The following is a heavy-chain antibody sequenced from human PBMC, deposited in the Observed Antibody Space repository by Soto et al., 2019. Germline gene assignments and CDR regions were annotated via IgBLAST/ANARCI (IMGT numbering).Heavy chain of an antibody. D-gene: IGHD5-12*01. CDR1: GFTFSSYG. CDR2: ISYDGSNK. V-gene: IGHV3-30*18. Sequence: GGSLRLSCAASGFTFSSYGMHWVRQAPGKGLEWVAVISYDGSNKYYADSVKGRFTISRDNSKNTLYLQMNSLRAEDTAVYYCAKAWRGGYDPFDCWGQGTLVTV. CDR3: AKAWRGGYDPFDC. J-gene: IGHJ4*02.